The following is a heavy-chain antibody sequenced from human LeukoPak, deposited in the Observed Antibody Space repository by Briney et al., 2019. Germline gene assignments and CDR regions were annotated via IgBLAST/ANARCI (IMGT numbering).Heavy chain of an antibody. Sequence: SETLSLTCAVYGGSFSAFHWYWIRQSPAKGLEWLGEMKQSGTPRYNPSLQSRVTISVDKSKNQFSLNVRSVTAADTAVYYCASRPFLYGFRTYFDNWAQGTLVTVSS. CDR1: GGSFSAFH. J-gene: IGHJ4*02. D-gene: IGHD3-10*01. V-gene: IGHV4-34*01. CDR3: ASRPFLYGFRTYFDN. CDR2: MKQSGTP.